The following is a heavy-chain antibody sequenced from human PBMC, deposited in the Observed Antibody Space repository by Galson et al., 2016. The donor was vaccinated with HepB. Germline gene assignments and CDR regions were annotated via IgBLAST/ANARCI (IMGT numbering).Heavy chain of an antibody. D-gene: IGHD1-26*01. Sequence: SLRLSCATSGFTFDDYAMHWVRQAPGKGLEWVSLITWDGCDSYYADSVKGRFTISRDNNKNSLYLQMNSLRVEDTALYYCVKGVGRRWGQGTLVTVSS. CDR2: ITWDGCDS. V-gene: IGHV3-43D*03. CDR3: VKGVGRR. J-gene: IGHJ1*01. CDR1: GFTFDDYA.